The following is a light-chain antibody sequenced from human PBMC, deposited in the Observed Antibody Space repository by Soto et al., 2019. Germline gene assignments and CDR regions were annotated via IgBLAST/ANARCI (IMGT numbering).Light chain of an antibody. V-gene: IGLV1-47*01. CDR2: RNN. J-gene: IGLJ1*01. CDR1: ISNIGSNP. Sequence: QSVLTQPPSASGTPGQRVTISCSGGISNIGSNPVYWHQHLPGTAPKLLVYRNNQRPSGVPDRFSDSKSGTSAFLAISGLRSEVEADYYCAAWDDRLSAYVFGTGTKLTVL. CDR3: AAWDDRLSAYV.